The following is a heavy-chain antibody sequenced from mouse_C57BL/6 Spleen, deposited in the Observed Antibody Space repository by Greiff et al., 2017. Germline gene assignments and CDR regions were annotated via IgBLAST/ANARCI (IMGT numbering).Heavy chain of an antibody. CDR2: INPNNGGT. CDR1: GYTFTDYN. Sequence: EVQLQQSGPELVKPGASVKIPCKASGYTFTDYNMDWVKQSHGKSLEWIGDINPNNGGTIYNQKFKGKATVTVDKSSSTAYMELRSLTSEDTAVYYCARRHYYGSSYWFAYWGQGTLVTVSA. CDR3: ARRHYYGSSYWFAY. J-gene: IGHJ3*01. V-gene: IGHV1-18*01. D-gene: IGHD1-1*01.